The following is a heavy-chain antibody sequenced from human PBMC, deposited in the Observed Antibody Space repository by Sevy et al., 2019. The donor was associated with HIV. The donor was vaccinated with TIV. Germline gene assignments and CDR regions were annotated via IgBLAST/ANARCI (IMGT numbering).Heavy chain of an antibody. J-gene: IGHJ6*03. V-gene: IGHV3-23*01. D-gene: IGHD4-17*01. CDR3: AKDAFYGDDVYYYYYYTDV. CDR1: GFTFSSYA. Sequence: GGYLRLSCAASGFTFSSYAMSWVRQAPGKGLEWVSAISGSGGSTYYSDSVKGRFTISRDNSKNTLYLQMNSLRAEDTAVYYCAKDAFYGDDVYYYYYYTDVWGNGTTVTVSS. CDR2: ISGSGGST.